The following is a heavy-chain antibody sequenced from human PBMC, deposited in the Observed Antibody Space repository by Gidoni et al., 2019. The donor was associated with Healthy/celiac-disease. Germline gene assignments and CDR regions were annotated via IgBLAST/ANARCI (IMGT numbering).Heavy chain of an antibody. J-gene: IGHJ4*02. Sequence: QVQLVESGGGVVQPGRSLRLSCAASGFTFSSYAMHWVRQAPGTGLEWVAVISYDGSNKYYADSVKGRFTISRDNSKNTLYLQMNSLRAEDTAVYYCARDAQLSAADYWGQGTLVTVSS. D-gene: IGHD6-6*01. CDR3: ARDAQLSAADY. CDR2: ISYDGSNK. V-gene: IGHV3-30-3*01. CDR1: GFTFSSYA.